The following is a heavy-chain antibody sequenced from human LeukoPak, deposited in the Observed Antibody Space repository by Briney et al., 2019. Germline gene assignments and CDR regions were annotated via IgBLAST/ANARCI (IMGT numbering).Heavy chain of an antibody. V-gene: IGHV3-30-3*01. CDR1: GFTFSSYP. CDR3: ARDSHYYESSGYSDY. CDR2: MSYDGSNK. D-gene: IGHD3-22*01. Sequence: GRSLRLSCAASGFTFSSYPMPWVRQAPGKGLEWVAVMSYDGSNKYYADSVKGRFTISRDNSKNTLYLQMNSLRDEDTAVYYCARDSHYYESSGYSDYWGQGTLVTVSS. J-gene: IGHJ4*02.